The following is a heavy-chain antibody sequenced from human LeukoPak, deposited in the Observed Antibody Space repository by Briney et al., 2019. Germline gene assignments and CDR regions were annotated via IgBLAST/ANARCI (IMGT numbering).Heavy chain of an antibody. CDR2: IYYSGST. D-gene: IGHD3-22*01. J-gene: IGHJ4*02. CDR1: GGSLSSSSYY. Sequence: PSETLSLTCTVSGGSLSSSSYYWGWIRQPPGKGLEWIGSIYYSGSTYYNPSLKSRVTISVDTSKNQFSLKLSSVTAADTAVYYCARVPLDPNYYDSSGRLPYFDYWGQGTLVTVSS. V-gene: IGHV4-39*07. CDR3: ARVPLDPNYYDSSGRLPYFDY.